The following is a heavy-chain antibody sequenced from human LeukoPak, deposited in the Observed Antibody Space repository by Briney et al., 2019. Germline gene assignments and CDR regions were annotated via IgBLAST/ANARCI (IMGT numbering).Heavy chain of an antibody. CDR1: GFTFSSYW. CDR3: ARDRLLPPSGSYYTGDY. Sequence: GGSLRLSCAASGFTFSSYWMSWVRQAPGKGLEWVANIKQDGSEKYYVDSVKGRFTISRDNAKNSLYLQMNSLRAEDTAVYYCARDRLLPPSGSYYTGDYWGQGTLVTVSS. V-gene: IGHV3-7*01. J-gene: IGHJ4*02. D-gene: IGHD1-26*01. CDR2: IKQDGSEK.